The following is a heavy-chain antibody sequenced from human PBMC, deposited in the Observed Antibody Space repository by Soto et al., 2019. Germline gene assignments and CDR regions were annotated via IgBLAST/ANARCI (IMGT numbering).Heavy chain of an antibody. V-gene: IGHV3-30*18. CDR1: GFTFSSYG. D-gene: IGHD3-22*01. J-gene: IGHJ3*02. Sequence: QVQLVESGGGVVEPGRSLRLSCAASGFTFSSYGMHWVRQVPGKGLEWVSVISFDGSNKHHADSVEGRVSISRDNSKDTVYLEMNRLREEDTAVYYCVKDLWGSSGYPDAFDIWGQGTMVTVSS. CDR2: ISFDGSNK. CDR3: VKDLWGSSGYPDAFDI.